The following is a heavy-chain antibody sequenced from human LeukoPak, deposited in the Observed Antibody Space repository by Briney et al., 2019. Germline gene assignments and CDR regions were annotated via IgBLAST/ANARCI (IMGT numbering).Heavy chain of an antibody. Sequence: SETLSLTCAVYGGSFSGSYWTWIRQPPGKGLEWIGEINHSGSTNYNPSLKSRVTISLDTSKNQFSLRLSSVTAADTAAYYCARVVTTVTTFKTYSYGMDVWGQGTTVTVSS. V-gene: IGHV4-34*01. CDR2: INHSGST. CDR1: GGSFSGSY. J-gene: IGHJ6*02. D-gene: IGHD4-17*01. CDR3: ARVVTTVTTFKTYSYGMDV.